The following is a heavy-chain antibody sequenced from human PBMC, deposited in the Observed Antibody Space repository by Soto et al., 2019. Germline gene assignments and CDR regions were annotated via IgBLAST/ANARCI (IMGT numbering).Heavy chain of an antibody. D-gene: IGHD4-17*01. Sequence: PGGSLRLSCAASGFTFSSYDMHWVRQATGKGLEWVSAIGTAGDTYYPGSVKGRFTISRENAKNSLYLQMNSLRAGDTAVYYCARGDFTVTTGGGRYYCYYYGMDVWGQGTTVTVSS. CDR1: GFTFSSYD. CDR3: ARGDFTVTTGGGRYYCYYYGMDV. V-gene: IGHV3-13*01. J-gene: IGHJ6*02. CDR2: IGTAGDT.